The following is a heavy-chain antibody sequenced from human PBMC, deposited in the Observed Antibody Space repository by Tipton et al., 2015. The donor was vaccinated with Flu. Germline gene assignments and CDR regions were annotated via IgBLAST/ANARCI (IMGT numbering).Heavy chain of an antibody. CDR1: GFTFSTYD. V-gene: IGHV3-13*01. J-gene: IGHJ6*02. D-gene: IGHD6-13*01. CDR3: ARGPLPDSNWYNGMDV. CDR2: ISSAGDT. Sequence: SLRLSCAASGFTFSTYDMHWVRQVTGKGLEWVSGISSAGDTYYLDSVKGRFTISRDNGKNSLYLQMNSLGAGDTAVYFCARGPLPDSNWYNGMDVWGQGTTVTVSS.